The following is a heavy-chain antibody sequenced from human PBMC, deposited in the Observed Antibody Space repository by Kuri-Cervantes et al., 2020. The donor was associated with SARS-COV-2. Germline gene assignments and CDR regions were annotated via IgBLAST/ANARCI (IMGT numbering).Heavy chain of an antibody. CDR3: ARDLYYYDSSGYYDY. J-gene: IGHJ4*02. V-gene: IGHV3-30*03. D-gene: IGHD3-22*01. CDR2: ISYDGSNQ. CDR1: GFTFGSYE. Sequence: GGSLRLSCAASGFTFGSYEMNWVRQAPGKGLEWVATISYDGSNQYYGDSVKGRFTFSRDNSKNRMYLQMDSLRAEDTAVYCCARDLYYYDSSGYYDYWGQGTLVTVSS.